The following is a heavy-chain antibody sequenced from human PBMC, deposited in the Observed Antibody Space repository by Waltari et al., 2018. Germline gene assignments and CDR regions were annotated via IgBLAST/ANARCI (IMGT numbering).Heavy chain of an antibody. CDR3: TPLDY. CDR1: GFGFSNFS. J-gene: IGHJ4*02. Sequence: EVQLIESGGALVQPGGSLRLSCAVSGFGFSNFSMNWVRQAPGKGLEWIAYISTGGSTIYYADSVKGRFTISRDNAKNSLYLQMNGLTDEDTAIYYCTPLDYWGRGALVTVSS. V-gene: IGHV3-48*02. CDR2: ISTGGSTI.